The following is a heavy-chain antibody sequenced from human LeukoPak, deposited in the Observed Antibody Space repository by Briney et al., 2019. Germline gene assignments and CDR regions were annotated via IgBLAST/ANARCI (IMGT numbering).Heavy chain of an antibody. J-gene: IGHJ3*02. CDR3: ARDLSDFDAFDI. D-gene: IGHD3-3*01. CDR2: INHSGST. Sequence: SETLSLTCAVYGGSFSGYYWSWIRQPPEKGLEWIGEINHSGSTNYNPSLKSRVTISVDTSKNQFSLKLSSVTAADTAVYYCARDLSDFDAFDIWGQGTMVTVSS. V-gene: IGHV4-34*01. CDR1: GGSFSGYY.